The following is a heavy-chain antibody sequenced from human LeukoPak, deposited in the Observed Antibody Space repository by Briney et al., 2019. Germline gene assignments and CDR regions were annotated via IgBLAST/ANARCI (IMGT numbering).Heavy chain of an antibody. Sequence: SVKVSCKASGGTFSSYAISWVRQAPGQGLEWMGRIIPILGIATYAQKFQGRVTITADKSTSTAYMELSSLRSEDTAVYYCARLWGSSYAIDYWGQGTLVTVSS. J-gene: IGHJ4*02. CDR3: ARLWGSSYAIDY. D-gene: IGHD3-16*01. CDR2: IIPILGIA. CDR1: GGTFSSYA. V-gene: IGHV1-69*04.